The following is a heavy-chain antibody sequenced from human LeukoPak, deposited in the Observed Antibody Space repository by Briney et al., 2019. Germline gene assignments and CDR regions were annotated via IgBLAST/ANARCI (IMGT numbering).Heavy chain of an antibody. CDR2: ISSSGSTI. J-gene: IGHJ6*03. D-gene: IGHD3-10*01. Sequence: GGSLRLSCAASGFTFSSYEMNWVRQAPGKGLEWVSYISSSGSTIYYADSVKGRFTISRDNAKNSLYLQMNSLRAEDTAVYYCARAYGSGSYFQYYYYYYMDVWGKGTTVTISS. V-gene: IGHV3-48*03. CDR1: GFTFSSYE. CDR3: ARAYGSGSYFQYYYYYYMDV.